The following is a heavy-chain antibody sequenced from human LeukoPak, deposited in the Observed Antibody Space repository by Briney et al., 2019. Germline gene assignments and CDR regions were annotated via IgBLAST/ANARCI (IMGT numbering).Heavy chain of an antibody. V-gene: IGHV1-69*04. CDR3: ARDSRDGYNYDY. D-gene: IGHD5-24*01. J-gene: IGHJ4*02. CDR1: GGTFSSYA. Sequence: SVKVSCKASGGTFSSYAISWVRQAPGHRLEWMGRIIPILGIADYAQKFQGRVTIPADKSTSTAYMELSSLRSEDTAVYYCARDSRDGYNYDYWGQGTLVTVSS. CDR2: IIPILGIA.